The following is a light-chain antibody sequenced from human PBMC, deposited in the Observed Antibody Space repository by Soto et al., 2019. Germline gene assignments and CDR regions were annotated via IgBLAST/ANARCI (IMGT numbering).Light chain of an antibody. V-gene: IGKV3-11*01. J-gene: IGKJ4*01. CDR2: DAS. CDR1: QSVSSY. Sequence: EIVLTQSPATLSLSPWERATLSCRASQSVSSYLAWYQQKPGQAPRLFIYDASNRATGIPARFSGSGSGTDFTLTISSLEPEDFAVYYCQQRTNWLTFGGGTQVDIK. CDR3: QQRTNWLT.